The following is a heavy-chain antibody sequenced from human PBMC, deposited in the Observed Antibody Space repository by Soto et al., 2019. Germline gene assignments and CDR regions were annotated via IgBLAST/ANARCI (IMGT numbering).Heavy chain of an antibody. Sequence: EVNLVESGGGLVQPGGSLRLSCEASGFIVSDNYMIWVRQAPGKGLEWVSIIYSGGLTYYADSVKGRFTISRHNSENTPYLQMNTLRPEDTAVYYCARVQSSSHGRFYYHYYMDVWGKGTTVAVSS. CDR2: IYSGGLT. V-gene: IGHV3-53*04. CDR3: ARVQSSSHGRFYYHYYMDV. J-gene: IGHJ6*03. CDR1: GFIVSDNY. D-gene: IGHD1-1*01.